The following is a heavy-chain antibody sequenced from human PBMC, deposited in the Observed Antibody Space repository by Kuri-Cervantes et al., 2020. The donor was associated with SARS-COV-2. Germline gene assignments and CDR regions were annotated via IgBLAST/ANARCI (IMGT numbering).Heavy chain of an antibody. V-gene: IGHV5-51*01. CDR3: ARLPKSGSPIDY. D-gene: IGHD6-13*01. J-gene: IGHJ4*02. CDR1: GYSFTSYW. CDR2: IYPGDSDT. Sequence: GESLKIPCKGSGYSFTSYWIGGVRQMPGKGLEWIGIIYPGDSDTRYSPSFQGQITIPADKSISTAYLQWSSLKASDTALYYCARLPKSGSPIDYWGQGTLVTVSS.